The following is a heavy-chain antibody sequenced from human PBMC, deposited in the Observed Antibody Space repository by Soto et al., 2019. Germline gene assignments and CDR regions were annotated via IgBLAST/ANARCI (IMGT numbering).Heavy chain of an antibody. CDR1: GYTFTSYG. CDR3: ARSGEVVPAAPSGD. J-gene: IGHJ4*02. V-gene: IGHV1-18*01. D-gene: IGHD2-2*01. CDR2: ISAYNGNT. Sequence: ASVKVSCKASGYTFTSYGISWVRQAPGQGLEWMGWISAYNGNTNYAQKLQGRVTMTTDTSTSTAYMELRSLRSDDTAVYYCARSGEVVPAAPSGDWGQGTLVTVSS.